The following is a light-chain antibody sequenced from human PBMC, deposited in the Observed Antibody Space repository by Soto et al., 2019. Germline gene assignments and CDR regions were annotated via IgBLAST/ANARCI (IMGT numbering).Light chain of an antibody. V-gene: IGLV2-23*02. CDR1: SSDVGSYNL. J-gene: IGLJ1*01. Sequence: QSVLTQPASVSGSPGQSITISCTGTSSDVGSYNLVSWYQQHPGKAPKLMIYGVNKRPSGVSNRFSGSKSGNTASLTISGLQSEDEVDYYCCSYAGISTFNVFGTGTKLTVL. CDR2: GVN. CDR3: CSYAGISTFNV.